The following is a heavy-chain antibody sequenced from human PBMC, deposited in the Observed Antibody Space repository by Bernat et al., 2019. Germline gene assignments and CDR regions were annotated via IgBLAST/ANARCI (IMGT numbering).Heavy chain of an antibody. Sequence: QVQLVESGGGVVQPGRSLRLSCAASGFTFSSYAMHWVRQAPGKGLEWVAVISYDGSNKYYADSVKGRFTISRDNSKNTLYLQMNSLRAEDTAVYYCARDNGVVAATPGGYYFDYWGQGTLVTVSS. CDR3: ARDNGVVAATPGGYYFDY. V-gene: IGHV3-30-3*01. D-gene: IGHD2-15*01. CDR1: GFTFSSYA. J-gene: IGHJ4*02. CDR2: ISYDGSNK.